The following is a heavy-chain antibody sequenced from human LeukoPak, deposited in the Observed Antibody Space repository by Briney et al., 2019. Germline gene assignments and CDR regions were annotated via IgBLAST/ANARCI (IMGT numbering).Heavy chain of an antibody. CDR2: INAGNGNT. CDR3: ARGPRAAADDY. CDR1: GHTFINFA. Sequence: ASVKVSCKASGHTFINFAINWGRQAPGQRPEWMGWINAGNGNTKYSQKFQGRVTITRDTSASTAYMELSSLTSEDTAVYYCARGPRAAADDYWGQGTLVTVSS. V-gene: IGHV1-3*01. J-gene: IGHJ4*02. D-gene: IGHD6-13*01.